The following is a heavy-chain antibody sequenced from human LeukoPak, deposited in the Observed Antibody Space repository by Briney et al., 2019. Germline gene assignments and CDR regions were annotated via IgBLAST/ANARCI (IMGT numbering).Heavy chain of an antibody. CDR2: SYNSGST. Sequence: SGTLSLTCAVSGGSISTSNWCSWVRQSPGKGLEWIGASYNSGSTNYNPSLKSRVTISLDKPKKQFSLKLSSVTAADTAVYYCARDKAPPFSSNRYYYGMDVWGKGTTVTVSS. CDR3: ARDKAPPFSSNRYYYGMDV. CDR1: GGSISTSNW. J-gene: IGHJ6*04. D-gene: IGHD6-13*01. V-gene: IGHV4-4*02.